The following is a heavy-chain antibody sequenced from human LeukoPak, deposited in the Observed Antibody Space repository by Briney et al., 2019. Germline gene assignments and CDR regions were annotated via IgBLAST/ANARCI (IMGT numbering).Heavy chain of an antibody. J-gene: IGHJ3*02. V-gene: IGHV3-21*01. D-gene: IGHD1-26*01. Sequence: GGSLRLSCAASGFTFSSYSMNWVRQAPGKGLEWVSSISSSSSYIYYADSLKGRFTISRHNAKNSLYLQLNSLRAEDTAVYYCARESGGDLGEAFDIWGQGTMVTVSS. CDR2: ISSSSSYI. CDR3: ARESGGDLGEAFDI. CDR1: GFTFSSYS.